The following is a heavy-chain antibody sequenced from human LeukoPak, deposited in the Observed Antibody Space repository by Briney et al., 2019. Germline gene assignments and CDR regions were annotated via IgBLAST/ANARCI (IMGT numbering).Heavy chain of an antibody. Sequence: PSETLSLACAVYGGSFSGYYWSWIRQPPGKGLEWIGENNHSGSTNYNPSLKSRVTISVDTSKNQFSLKLSSVTAADTAVYYCARDNIVATITGFDYWGQGTLVTVSS. D-gene: IGHD5-12*01. CDR3: ARDNIVATITGFDY. J-gene: IGHJ4*02. V-gene: IGHV4-34*01. CDR2: NNHSGST. CDR1: GGSFSGYY.